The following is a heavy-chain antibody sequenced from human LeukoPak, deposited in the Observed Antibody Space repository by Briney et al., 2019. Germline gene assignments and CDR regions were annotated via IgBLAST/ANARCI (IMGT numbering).Heavy chain of an antibody. V-gene: IGHV4-59*01. J-gene: IGHJ4*02. Sequence: SETLSLTCTVSGVSISSYYWSWIRQPPGKGLEWIANIYHTGSTNYNPSLSSRVTISIDTAKNQFSLKLTSVTAADTAVYYCARRGRNSSGWQDYLWGQGTLVTVSS. CDR3: ARRGRNSSGWQDYL. CDR2: IYHTGST. CDR1: GVSISSYY. D-gene: IGHD6-25*01.